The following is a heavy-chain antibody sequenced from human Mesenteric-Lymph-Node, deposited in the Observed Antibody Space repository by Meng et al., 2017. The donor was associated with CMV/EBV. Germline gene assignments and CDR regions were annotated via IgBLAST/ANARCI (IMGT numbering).Heavy chain of an antibody. V-gene: IGHV4-59*01. D-gene: IGHD6-19*01. J-gene: IGHJ2*01. CDR3: ARAGSAVAENWYFDL. CDR2: IYYSGST. Sequence: SQTLSLTGTVSGDSMTTSYWSWIRQPPGKGLEWIGYIYYSGSTNYNPSLKSRVTISVDTSKNQFSLKLSSVTAADTAVYYCARAGSAVAENWYFDLWGRGTLVTVSS. CDR1: GDSMTTSY.